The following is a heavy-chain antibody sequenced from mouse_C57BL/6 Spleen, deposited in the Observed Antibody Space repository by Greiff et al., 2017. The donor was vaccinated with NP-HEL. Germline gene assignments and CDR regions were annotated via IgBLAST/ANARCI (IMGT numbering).Heavy chain of an antibody. CDR2: ISSGGDYI. Sequence: EVQVVESGEGLVKPGGSLKLSCAASGFTFSSYAMSWVRQTPEKRLEWVAYISSGGDYIYYADTVKGRFTISRDNAMNTLYLQMSSLKSEDTAMYYCTRENSYYYDSSYGYAMDDWGQGASVTVSS. D-gene: IGHD1-1*01. J-gene: IGHJ4*01. CDR1: GFTFSSYA. V-gene: IGHV5-9-1*02. CDR3: TRENSYYYDSSYGYAMDD.